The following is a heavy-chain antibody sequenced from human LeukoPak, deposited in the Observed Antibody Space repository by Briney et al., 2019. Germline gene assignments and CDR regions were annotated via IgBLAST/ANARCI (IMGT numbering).Heavy chain of an antibody. Sequence: SETLSLTCTVSGGSINTHYWSWIRQPPGKGLEWIGDLYYTGITSYNPFLKSRVTMSLDTSENQFSLKVRSVTAADTAVYYRARILVGAFDYWGQGTLVTVSS. J-gene: IGHJ4*02. CDR3: ARILVGAFDY. CDR2: LYYTGIT. V-gene: IGHV4-59*08. D-gene: IGHD1-26*01. CDR1: GGSINTHY.